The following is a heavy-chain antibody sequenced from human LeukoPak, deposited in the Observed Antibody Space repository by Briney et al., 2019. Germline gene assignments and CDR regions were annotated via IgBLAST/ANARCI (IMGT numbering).Heavy chain of an antibody. J-gene: IGHJ4*02. Sequence: GGSLRLSCAASGFTFSSYAMSWVRQAPGKGLEWVSAISGSGGSTYYADSVKGRFTISRDNSKNTLYLQMNSLRAGDTAVYYCAKGSSWSPPAAVIDYWGQGTLVTVSS. V-gene: IGHV3-23*01. CDR2: ISGSGGST. CDR1: GFTFSSYA. D-gene: IGHD6-13*01. CDR3: AKGSSWSPPAAVIDY.